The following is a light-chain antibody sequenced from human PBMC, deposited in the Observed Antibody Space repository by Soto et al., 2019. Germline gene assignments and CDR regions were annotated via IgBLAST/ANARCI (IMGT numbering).Light chain of an antibody. Sequence: QSALTQPASVSGSPGQSISISCTGTGNDVGGYTLVSWYQQHPDKVPKLVIFDVNRRPSGVSDRFSGSRSVNAASLTISGLQAEDEADYYCCSYTATTTYVFGTGTKVTVL. CDR2: DVN. J-gene: IGLJ1*01. CDR3: CSYTATTTYV. CDR1: GNDVGGYTL. V-gene: IGLV2-14*03.